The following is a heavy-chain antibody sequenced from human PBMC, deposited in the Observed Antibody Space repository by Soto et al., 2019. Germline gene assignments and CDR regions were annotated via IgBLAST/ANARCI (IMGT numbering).Heavy chain of an antibody. Sequence: PGGSLRLSCAASGFTFSNFWMNWVRQAPGRGLEWLAIIRQDGSEDLYVVSLKDRFTISRDNAKNSLYRQINSLRAEDTTVYYCAGGSGWLIDHWGQGTLVTVSS. CDR2: IRQDGSED. CDR1: GFTFSNFW. J-gene: IGHJ4*02. D-gene: IGHD3-10*01. CDR3: AGGSGWLIDH. V-gene: IGHV3-7*04.